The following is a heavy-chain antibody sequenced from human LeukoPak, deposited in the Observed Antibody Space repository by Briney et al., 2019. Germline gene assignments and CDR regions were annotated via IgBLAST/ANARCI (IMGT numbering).Heavy chain of an antibody. CDR3: ARHRSGGYTYGVLDY. D-gene: IGHD5-18*01. Sequence: KPSETLSLTCAVYGGPFSGYYWSWIRQPPGKGLEWIGEINHSGSTNYNPSLKSRVTMSVDTSKNQSSLKLSSVTAADTAVYYCARHRSGGYTYGVLDYWGQGTLFTVSS. J-gene: IGHJ4*02. V-gene: IGHV4-34*01. CDR2: INHSGST. CDR1: GGPFSGYY.